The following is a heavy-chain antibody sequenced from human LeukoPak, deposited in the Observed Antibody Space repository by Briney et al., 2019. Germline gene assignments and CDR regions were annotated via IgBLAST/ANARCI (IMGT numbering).Heavy chain of an antibody. V-gene: IGHV3-30*02. CDR3: AKLGYYYDSSEH. J-gene: IGHJ4*02. CDR1: GFTFSRYV. Sequence: PGGSLRLSCAAAGFTFSRYVMHWVRQAPGKGLGCVGFIGEDGSNKYYADSVKGRFTISRDNSKNTLYLQMNSLRAEDTAVYYCAKLGYYYDSSEHWGQGTLVTVSS. CDR2: IGEDGSNK. D-gene: IGHD3-22*01.